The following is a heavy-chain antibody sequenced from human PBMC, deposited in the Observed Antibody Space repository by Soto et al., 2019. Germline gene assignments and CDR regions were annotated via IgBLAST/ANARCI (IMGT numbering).Heavy chain of an antibody. J-gene: IGHJ6*03. D-gene: IGHD3-10*01. CDR2: INDSGDI. CDR1: GGSFSGYQ. CDR3: ARGLILWFGELSRRGGYYYYMVV. V-gene: IGHV4-34*01. Sequence: QVQLQQWGAGLLKPSETLSLTCAVYGGSFSGYQWSWIRQTPGKGLEWIGGINDSGDINYNPSLKSRVTILVDSPKQQVSLRLCFVTAADTAVYYCARGLILWFGELSRRGGYYYYMVVWGKGTTVTVSS.